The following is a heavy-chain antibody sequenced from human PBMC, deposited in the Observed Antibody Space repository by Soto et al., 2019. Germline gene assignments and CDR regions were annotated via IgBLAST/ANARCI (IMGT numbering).Heavy chain of an antibody. CDR3: ARSIVPTLPYSSSWYGMDV. CDR1: GYTFTGYY. D-gene: IGHD6-13*01. CDR2: INPNSGGT. V-gene: IGHV1-2*04. Sequence: ASVKVSCKASGYTFTGYYMHWVRQAPGQGLEWMGWINPNSGGTNYAQKFQGWVTMTRDTSISTAYMELSRLRSDDTAVYYCARSIVPTLPYSSSWYGMDVWGQGTTVTVSS. J-gene: IGHJ6*02.